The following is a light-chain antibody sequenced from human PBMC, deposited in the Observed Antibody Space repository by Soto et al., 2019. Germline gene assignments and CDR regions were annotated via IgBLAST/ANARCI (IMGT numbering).Light chain of an antibody. Sequence: EMTQSPSSLSASVGDRVTITCRASQSISSYLNWYQRRPGKAPKFLIFGASNLQSGVPSRFSGSGSGTDFTLTISSLQPEDSATYYCQQSYGSPTFGGGTKVEIK. CDR2: GAS. J-gene: IGKJ4*01. V-gene: IGKV1-39*01. CDR3: QQSYGSPT. CDR1: QSISSY.